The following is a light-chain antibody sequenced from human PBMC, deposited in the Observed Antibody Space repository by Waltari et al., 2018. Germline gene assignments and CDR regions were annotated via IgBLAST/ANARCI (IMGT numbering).Light chain of an antibody. Sequence: QSALTQPASVSGSPGQSIPIPCTGTSSDVGRFHLVSWYQLLPGKAPKPLISAVNKRPSGVSNRFFGSKSGITASLTISGLQTGDEADYYCCSYAGSTSYVVFGGGTKLTVL. CDR2: AVN. CDR3: CSYAGSTSYVV. CDR1: SSDVGRFHL. J-gene: IGLJ2*01. V-gene: IGLV2-23*02.